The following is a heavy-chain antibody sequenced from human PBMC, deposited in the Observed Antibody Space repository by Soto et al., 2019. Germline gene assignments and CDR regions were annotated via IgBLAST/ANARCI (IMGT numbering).Heavy chain of an antibody. Sequence: SETLSLTCTVSGGSISSYYWSWIRQPPGKGLEWIGYIYYSGSTNYNPSLKSRVTISVDTSKNQFSLKLSSVTAADTAVYYCARGPKNIVAINYYYYMDVWGKGTTVTAP. V-gene: IGHV4-59*01. CDR1: GGSISSYY. CDR2: IYYSGST. D-gene: IGHD5-12*01. CDR3: ARGPKNIVAINYYYYMDV. J-gene: IGHJ6*03.